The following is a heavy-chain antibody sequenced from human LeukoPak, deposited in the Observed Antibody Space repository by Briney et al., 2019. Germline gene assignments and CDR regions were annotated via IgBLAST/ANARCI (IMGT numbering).Heavy chain of an antibody. D-gene: IGHD4-11*01. CDR3: ARHTLSTVTLDY. V-gene: IGHV4-59*08. J-gene: IGHJ4*02. CDR2: IYYSGST. CDR1: GGSISSYY. Sequence: SETLSLTCTVSGGSISSYYWNWIRQPPGKGLEWIGYIYYSGSTNYNPSLKSRVTISVDTSKNQFSLKLSSVTAADTAVYCCARHTLSTVTLDYWGQGTLVTVSS.